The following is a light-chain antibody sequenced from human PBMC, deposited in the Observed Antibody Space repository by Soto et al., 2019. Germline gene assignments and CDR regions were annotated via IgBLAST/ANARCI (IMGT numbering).Light chain of an antibody. CDR2: GAS. V-gene: IGKV3-20*01. CDR3: EQHVNSVYI. J-gene: IGKJ2*01. CDR1: QTIIGNY. Sequence: ESVLTQSPGTLSLSPGERATLSCRASQTIIGNYLGWYQQKPGQAPRLLIYGASNRSTGVPDRFSGSYSGTDFSLPITRLEPEDVAVYYCEQHVNSVYIFGQGTRLEIK.